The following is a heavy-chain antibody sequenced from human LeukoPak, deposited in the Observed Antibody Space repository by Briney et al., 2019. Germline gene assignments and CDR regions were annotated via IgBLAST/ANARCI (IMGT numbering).Heavy chain of an antibody. D-gene: IGHD6-13*01. CDR2: ISPNSGDT. J-gene: IGHJ4*02. Sequence: ASVRVSCKASGYSFSDYFVHWVPQAPGLGLEWMGWISPNSGDTNYAPKFQVRVTMTKDTSINTAYMDLTSLTSDDTAVYYCARVKWDDSSSWYFDYWGQGTLVTVSS. V-gene: IGHV1-2*02. CDR3: ARVKWDDSSSWYFDY. CDR1: GYSFSDYF.